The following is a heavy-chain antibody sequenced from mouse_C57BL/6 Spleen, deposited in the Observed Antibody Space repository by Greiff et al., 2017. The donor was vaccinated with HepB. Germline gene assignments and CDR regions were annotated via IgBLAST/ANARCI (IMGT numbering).Heavy chain of an antibody. J-gene: IGHJ3*01. D-gene: IGHD1-1*01. CDR3: ARTGLMDYGSSFAY. Sequence: VQLQQPGAELVRPGTSVKLSCKASGYTFTSYWMHWVKQRPGQGLEWIGVIDPSDSYTNYNQKFKGKATLTVDTSSSTAYMQLSSLTSEDSAVYYCARTGLMDYGSSFAYWGQGTLVTVSA. V-gene: IGHV1-59*01. CDR1: GYTFTSYW. CDR2: IDPSDSYT.